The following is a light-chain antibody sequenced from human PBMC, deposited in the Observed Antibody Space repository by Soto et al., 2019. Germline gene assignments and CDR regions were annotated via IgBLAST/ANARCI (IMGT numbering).Light chain of an antibody. CDR3: TSYTSSSARV. CDR1: SSDVGGYDY. V-gene: IGLV2-14*01. J-gene: IGLJ1*01. Sequence: QSALTQPASVSGSPGQSITISCTGTSSDVGGYDYVSWYQQHPGKAPKLIIYEVSNRPSGISNRFSGSKSGNTASLTISGLQGEDEADYYCTSYTSSSARVFGTGTKVIVL. CDR2: EVS.